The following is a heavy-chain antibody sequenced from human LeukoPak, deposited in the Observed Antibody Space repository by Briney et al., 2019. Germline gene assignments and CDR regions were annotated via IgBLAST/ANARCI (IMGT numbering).Heavy chain of an antibody. CDR1: GFSVSRNY. D-gene: IGHD1-26*01. J-gene: IGHJ4*02. V-gene: IGHV3-66*01. CDR2: IYSGGRT. CDR3: ARFHGSFDY. Sequence: GGSLRLSCAASGFSVSRNYMTWVRQAPGKGLEWVSVIYSGGRTDYADSVKGRFTISRDSSKNTLYLQMNSLRAEDTAVYYCARFHGSFDYWGQGTLVTVSS.